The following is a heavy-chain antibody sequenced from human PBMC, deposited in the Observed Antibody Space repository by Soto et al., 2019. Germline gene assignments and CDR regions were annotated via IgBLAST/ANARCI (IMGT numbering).Heavy chain of an antibody. CDR1: GFNFNKYW. Sequence: EEQLVESGGGLVQPGGSRRLSCVASGFNFNKYWMSWVRQAPGKGLEWVANIKKDGSEESYVDSVEGRFTISRDNAKSSLYPEQNSLRVEATAVYYYTRDRLITIFVGHYGINIRGQGTTVIVSS. CDR3: TRDRLITIFVGHYGINI. D-gene: IGHD3-3*01. V-gene: IGHV3-7*05. J-gene: IGHJ6*02. CDR2: IKKDGSEE.